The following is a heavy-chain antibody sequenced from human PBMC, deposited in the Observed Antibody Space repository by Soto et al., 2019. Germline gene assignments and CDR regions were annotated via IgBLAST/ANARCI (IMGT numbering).Heavy chain of an antibody. V-gene: IGHV4-39*01. CDR1: GGSISSSSYY. CDR2: IYYSGRT. J-gene: IGHJ6*02. CDR3: ARHRQSGSYYYYYGRDV. D-gene: IGHD1-26*01. Sequence: QLQVQESGTGLVTPSETLSLTCTVSGGSISSSSYYWGWIRQPPGKGLEWIGGIYYSGRTYYTPSLKSRVIISLDTSKRQFALKLSSVAAADTALYYSARHRQSGSYYYYYGRDVWGQGTTVTVSS.